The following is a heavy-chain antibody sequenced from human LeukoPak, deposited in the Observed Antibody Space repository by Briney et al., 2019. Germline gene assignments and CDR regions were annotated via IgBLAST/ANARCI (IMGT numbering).Heavy chain of an antibody. V-gene: IGHV3-30*04. Sequence: GGSLRLSCAASGFTFRSYAMHWVRQAPGKGLEWVAVISYDGSNKYYADSVKGRFTISRDNSKNTLYLQMNSLRAEDTAVYYCARDQGYGPAFDYWGQGTLVTVSS. CDR3: ARDQGYGPAFDY. D-gene: IGHD5-18*01. CDR1: GFTFRSYA. J-gene: IGHJ4*02. CDR2: ISYDGSNK.